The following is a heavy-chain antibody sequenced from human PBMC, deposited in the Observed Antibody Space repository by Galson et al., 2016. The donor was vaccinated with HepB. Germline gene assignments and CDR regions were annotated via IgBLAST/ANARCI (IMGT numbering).Heavy chain of an antibody. J-gene: IGHJ4*02. V-gene: IGHV3-23*01. D-gene: IGHD1-7*01. CDR2: ITGGGFT. CDR3: AKTETPGTPGRVGHFDY. CDR1: GFTFSSYA. Sequence: SLRLSCAASGFTFSSYAMSWVRQAPGKGLEWVSLITGGGFTYYADSVKGRFTISRDFSKDTLYLQISSRRAGDTAVYYCAKTETPGTPGRVGHFDYWGQGTLVTVSS.